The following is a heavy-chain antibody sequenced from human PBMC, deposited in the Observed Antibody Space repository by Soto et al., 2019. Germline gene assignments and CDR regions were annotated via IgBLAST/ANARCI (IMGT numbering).Heavy chain of an antibody. D-gene: IGHD4-17*01. CDR2: ISAYSGNT. CDR1: GYTFTTYG. J-gene: IGHJ4*01. V-gene: IGHV1-18*04. Sequence: QVQLVQSGAEVKKPGASVKVSCKASGYTFTTYGITWVRQAPGQGLEWMGWISAYSGNTNYAQKLQGRLTVTTDTSTNTAYMDLRSLRSDDTAVYYCARVVKAGYYGDYGSYYFDYWGHGTLVTVSS. CDR3: ARVVKAGYYGDYGSYYFDY.